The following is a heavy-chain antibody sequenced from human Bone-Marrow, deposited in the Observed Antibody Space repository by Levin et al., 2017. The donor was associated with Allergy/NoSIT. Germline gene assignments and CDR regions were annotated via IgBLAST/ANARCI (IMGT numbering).Heavy chain of an antibody. CDR1: DGSFSGHY. CDR3: TGTGTTDLFPDY. D-gene: IGHD1-1*01. V-gene: IGHV4-34*01. CDR2: INHFGST. Sequence: PSETLSLTCTVYDGSFSGHYWSWIRQPPGMGLEWIGEINHFGSTNYNPSLRSRVTISVDTPQNQFSLKLSSLTAADTAVYYCTGTGTTDLFPDYWGQGTLVTVSS. J-gene: IGHJ4*02.